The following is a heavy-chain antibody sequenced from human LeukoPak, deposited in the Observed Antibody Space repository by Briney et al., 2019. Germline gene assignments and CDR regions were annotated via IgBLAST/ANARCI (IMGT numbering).Heavy chain of an antibody. CDR3: ARLNYGGTYYFDC. CDR1: GGTFSSYA. V-gene: IGHV1-69*13. CDR2: IIPIFGTA. Sequence: SVKVSCKASGGTFSSYAISWVRQAPGQGLEWMGGIIPIFGTANYAQKFQGRVTITADESTSTAYMELSSLRSEDTAVYYCARLNYGGTYYFDCWGQGTLVTVSS. J-gene: IGHJ4*02. D-gene: IGHD4-23*01.